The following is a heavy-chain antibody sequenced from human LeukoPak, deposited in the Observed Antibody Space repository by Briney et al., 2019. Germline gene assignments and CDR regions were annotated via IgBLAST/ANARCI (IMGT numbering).Heavy chain of an antibody. Sequence: SETLSLTCTVSGGSNSGFYWSWIRQPPGKGLEWIGYVYYSGSTNYNPSLKSRVAISVDTSKTQFSLKLRSVTAADTAVYYCARDRQLVGPIDYWGQGTLVTVSS. V-gene: IGHV4-59*12. CDR2: VYYSGST. CDR1: GGSNSGFY. D-gene: IGHD6-6*01. J-gene: IGHJ4*02. CDR3: ARDRQLVGPIDY.